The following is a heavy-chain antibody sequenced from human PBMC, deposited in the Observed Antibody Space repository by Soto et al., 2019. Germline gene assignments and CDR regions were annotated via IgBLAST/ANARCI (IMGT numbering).Heavy chain of an antibody. J-gene: IGHJ6*02. Sequence: PGGSLRLSCAASGFTFSSYAMHWVRQAPGKGLEWVAVISYDGSNKYYADSVKGRFTISRDNSKNTLYLQMNSLRAEDTAVYYCVSGRVVVARYYYYGMDVWGQGTTVTVSS. CDR3: VSGRVVVARYYYYGMDV. D-gene: IGHD2-15*01. V-gene: IGHV3-30-3*01. CDR2: ISYDGSNK. CDR1: GFTFSSYA.